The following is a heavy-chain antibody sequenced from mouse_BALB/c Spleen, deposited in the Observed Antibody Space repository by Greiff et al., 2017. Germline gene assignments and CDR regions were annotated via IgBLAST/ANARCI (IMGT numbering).Heavy chain of an antibody. J-gene: IGHJ3*01. CDR1: GFTFTDYY. V-gene: IGHV7-3*02. CDR3: ARDEEVRRGAWFAY. CDR2: IRNKANGYTT. Sequence: EVKLVESGGGLVQPGGSLRLSCATSGFTFTDYYMSWVRQPPGKALEWLGFIRNKANGYTTEYSASVKGRFTISRDNSQSILYLQMNTLRAEDSATYYCARDEEVRRGAWFAYWGQGTLVTVSA. D-gene: IGHD2-14*01.